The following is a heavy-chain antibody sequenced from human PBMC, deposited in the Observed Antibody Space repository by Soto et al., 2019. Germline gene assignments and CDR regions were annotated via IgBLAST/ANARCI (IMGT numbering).Heavy chain of an antibody. J-gene: IGHJ4*02. V-gene: IGHV3-9*01. CDR3: AKSHTTSGWYVTTDY. Sequence: GGSLRLSCAASGFTFGDYAMQWVRQAPGKGLEWVSAISWNSGSIDYADSVKGRFTISRDNAKNSLYLQMNSLRAEGTALYYCAKSHTTSGWYVTTDYWGQGTRVTVSS. CDR1: GFTFGDYA. D-gene: IGHD6-19*01. CDR2: ISWNSGSI.